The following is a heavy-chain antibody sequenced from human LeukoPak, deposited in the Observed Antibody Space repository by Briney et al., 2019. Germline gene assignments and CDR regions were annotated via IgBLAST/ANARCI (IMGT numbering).Heavy chain of an antibody. V-gene: IGHV3-30*18. Sequence: GRSLRLSCAASGFSFLHYGMHWVRQAPGKGLEWVAFISSDGSKEYYADSVKGRFTISRDNSKNTLYLHVNSPRAEDTAVFFCAKDGYCSGGSCYANFFDRWGRGTLVTVSS. CDR2: ISSDGSKE. J-gene: IGHJ4*02. CDR1: GFSFLHYG. CDR3: AKDGYCSGGSCYANFFDR. D-gene: IGHD2-15*01.